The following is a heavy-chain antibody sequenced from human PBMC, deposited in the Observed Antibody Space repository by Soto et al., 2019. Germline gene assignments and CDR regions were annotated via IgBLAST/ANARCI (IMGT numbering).Heavy chain of an antibody. V-gene: IGHV3-13*05. CDR3: ARAYLGRLPRRADYYYALDV. D-gene: IGHD2-15*01. CDR2: IGSAHDP. J-gene: IGHJ6*02. CDR1: GFTFSTYD. Sequence: GGSLRLSCAASGFTFSTYDMHWVRQVPGKGLEWVSAIGSAHDPYYLGTVKGRFSISRENAKNSLYLQMNSLTTGDTAVYYCARAYLGRLPRRADYYYALDVWGQGTTVTVSS.